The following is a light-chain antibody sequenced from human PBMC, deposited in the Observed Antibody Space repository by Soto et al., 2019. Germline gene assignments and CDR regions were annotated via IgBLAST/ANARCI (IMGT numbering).Light chain of an antibody. CDR2: DNN. J-gene: IGLJ2*01. CDR3: PARDDSLNGPV. CDR1: SSNIGSNT. V-gene: IGLV1-44*01. Sequence: QSVLTQPPSASGTPGQRVTISCSGGSSNIGSNTVNWYQHLPGTAPKLLIYDNNRRPAGVPDRFAGSKSGASASLSISGLQAEDGADFHCPARDDSLNGPVFGGRTQLTV.